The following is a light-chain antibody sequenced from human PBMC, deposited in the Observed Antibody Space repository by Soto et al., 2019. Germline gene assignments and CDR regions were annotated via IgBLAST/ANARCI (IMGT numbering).Light chain of an antibody. V-gene: IGKV3-15*01. Sequence: EIVMTQSPASLSVSPGETATLSCRASQSISNSLAWYQQKPGQAPSLLIYGASTRATGIPDRFSGSGSGTEFTLTISSLQSEDSALYYCKQYNNWPPRTFGQGTKLEIK. CDR3: KQYNNWPPRT. CDR1: QSISNS. CDR2: GAS. J-gene: IGKJ2*01.